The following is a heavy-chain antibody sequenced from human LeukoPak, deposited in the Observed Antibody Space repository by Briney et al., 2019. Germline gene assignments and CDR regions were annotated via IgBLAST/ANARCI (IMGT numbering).Heavy chain of an antibody. J-gene: IGHJ4*02. Sequence: ASVKVSCKASGYTFTSYYMHWVRQAPGQGLEWMGIIHPSGGSTTYSQKFQGRVTITRDTSASTAYMELSSLRSEDTAVYYCARDRYSYDYIPFDYWGQGTLVTVSS. V-gene: IGHV1-46*01. CDR3: ARDRYSYDYIPFDY. D-gene: IGHD5-18*01. CDR2: IHPSGGST. CDR1: GYTFTSYY.